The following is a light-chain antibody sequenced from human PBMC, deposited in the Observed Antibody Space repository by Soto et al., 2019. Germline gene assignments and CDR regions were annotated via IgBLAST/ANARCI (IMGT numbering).Light chain of an antibody. J-gene: IGKJ2*01. V-gene: IGKV2-30*01. CDR3: MEGSQWPFT. CDR2: KAS. CDR1: QSLVNSAGNTF. Sequence: DIVMTQSPLSLPVTLGQPASISCRSSQSLVNSAGNTFLNWFHQTPGQSPRRLIYKASHRDSGVPDTFSGSGSGADFTLKISSVEADDVGVYYCMEGSQWPFTFGRGIKLESK.